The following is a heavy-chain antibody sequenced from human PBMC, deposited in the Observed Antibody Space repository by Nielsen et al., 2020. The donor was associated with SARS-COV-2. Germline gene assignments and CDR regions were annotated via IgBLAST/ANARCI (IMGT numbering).Heavy chain of an antibody. CDR1: GFTFSSYG. CDR3: ARDLDSSGWCWVDAFDI. CDR2: ISYDGSNK. J-gene: IGHJ3*02. Sequence: GESLKISCVASGFTFSSYGMHWVRQAPGKGLEWVAVISYDGSNKYYADSVKGRFTISRDNSKNTLYLQMNSLRAEDTAVYYCARDLDSSGWCWVDAFDIWGQGTMVTVSS. V-gene: IGHV3-30*19. D-gene: IGHD6-19*01.